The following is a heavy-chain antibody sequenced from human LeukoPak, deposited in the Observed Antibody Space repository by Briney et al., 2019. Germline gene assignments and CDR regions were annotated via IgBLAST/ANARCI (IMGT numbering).Heavy chain of an antibody. CDR2: ITSSSNHI. Sequence: PGGSLRLSCAASGFTISSNYMSWVRQAPGKGLEWVSSITSSSNHIYYADSVKGRFTISRDNAKNSLYLQMNSLRAEDTAVYYCGSMVREGEDSWGQGTLVTVSS. CDR3: GSMVREGEDS. J-gene: IGHJ4*02. D-gene: IGHD3-10*01. V-gene: IGHV3-21*01. CDR1: GFTISSNY.